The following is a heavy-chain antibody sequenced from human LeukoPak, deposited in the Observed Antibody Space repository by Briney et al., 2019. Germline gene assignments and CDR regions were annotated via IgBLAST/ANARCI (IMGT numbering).Heavy chain of an antibody. V-gene: IGHV3-9*01. CDR3: TKDRYCPSTNCPVDY. D-gene: IGHD2-2*01. Sequence: GGSLRLSCAASGFTFSSYNMNWVRQAPGKGLEWVSGINRNSDKVGYADSVKGRFTISRDNARNFLYLQMNSLRLEDTAMYYCTKDRYCPSTNCPVDYWGQGTLVTVSS. CDR2: INRNSDKV. CDR1: GFTFSSYN. J-gene: IGHJ4*02.